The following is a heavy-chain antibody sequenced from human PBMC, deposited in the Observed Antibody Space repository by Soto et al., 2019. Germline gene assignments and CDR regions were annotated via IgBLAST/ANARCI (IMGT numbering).Heavy chain of an antibody. CDR2: IYYSGST. CDR3: AKDQGSSWYEMDY. Sequence: LVMLSLTCTVSGDSISSYYSSCFRQPPGKGLEWIGYIYYSGSTNYNPSLKSRVTISVDTSKNQFSLKLSSVTAADTAVYYCAKDQGSSWYEMDYWVQGTLVTVSS. V-gene: IGHV4-59*01. D-gene: IGHD6-13*01. CDR1: GDSISSYY. J-gene: IGHJ4*02.